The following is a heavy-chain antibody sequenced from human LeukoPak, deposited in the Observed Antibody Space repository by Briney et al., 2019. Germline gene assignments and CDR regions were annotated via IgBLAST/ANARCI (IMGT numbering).Heavy chain of an antibody. D-gene: IGHD3-16*02. V-gene: IGHV4-4*07. CDR1: GGSTSSYY. J-gene: IGHJ3*02. CDR2: IYVSGST. Sequence: PSETLSLTCTVSGGSTSSYYWSWIRQSAGKGLEWIGRIYVSGSTTYNPSLNSRVTMSLDTSKNQFSLKLRSVTAADTAVYYCARSGNYDYVWGSYRDDAFDIWGQGTMVTVSS. CDR3: ARSGNYDYVWGSYRDDAFDI.